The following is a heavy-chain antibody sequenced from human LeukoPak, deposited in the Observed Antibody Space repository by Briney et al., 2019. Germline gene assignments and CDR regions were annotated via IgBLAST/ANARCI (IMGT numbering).Heavy chain of an antibody. J-gene: IGHJ4*02. CDR2: IYYSGST. CDR1: GGSISSSSYY. D-gene: IGHD6-13*01. Sequence: SSETLSLTCTVSGGSISSSSYYWGWIRQPPGKGLEWIGSIYYSGSTYYNPSLKSRVTISVDTSKNQFSLKLSSVTAADTAVYYCASTEMYSSSWYSPLWGHLTLFYWGQGTLVTVSS. V-gene: IGHV4-39*01. CDR3: ASTEMYSSSWYSPLWGHLTLFY.